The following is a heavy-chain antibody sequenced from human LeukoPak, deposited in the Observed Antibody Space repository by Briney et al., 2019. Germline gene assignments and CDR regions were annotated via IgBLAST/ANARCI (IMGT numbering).Heavy chain of an antibody. Sequence: PGGSLRLSCAASGFTFSSYWMHWVRQAPGKGLVWVSRINSDGSSTSYADSVKGRFTISRDNAKNTLYLQMNSLRAEDTAVYYCARPDNSSSWYGDYYYYYGMDVWGQGTTVTVSS. D-gene: IGHD6-13*01. CDR3: ARPDNSSSWYGDYYYYYGMDV. J-gene: IGHJ6*02. V-gene: IGHV3-74*01. CDR1: GFTFSSYW. CDR2: INSDGSST.